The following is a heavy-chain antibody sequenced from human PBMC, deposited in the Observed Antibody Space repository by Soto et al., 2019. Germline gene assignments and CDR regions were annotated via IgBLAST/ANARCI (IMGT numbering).Heavy chain of an antibody. Sequence: QIQLVQSGAEVKKPGASVKVSCKASGFSFTSYGITWVRQAPGQGPEWLGWITAENGNTNYAQKFQGRATLTTDRATNTAYMELRGLRSDDTALYYCARVVLEWLPTSGFDFWGQGTLVNVSS. D-gene: IGHD3-3*01. V-gene: IGHV1-18*04. CDR2: ITAENGNT. J-gene: IGHJ4*02. CDR1: GFSFTSYG. CDR3: ARVVLEWLPTSGFDF.